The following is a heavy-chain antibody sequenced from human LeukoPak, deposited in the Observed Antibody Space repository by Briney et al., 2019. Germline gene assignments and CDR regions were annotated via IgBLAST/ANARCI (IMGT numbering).Heavy chain of an antibody. J-gene: IGHJ4*02. CDR3: AKAPYSSSWFNYFDY. V-gene: IGHV3-23*01. Sequence: PGGSLRLSCAASGFTFSSYAMSWVRQAPGKGLEWVSAISGSGGSTYYADSVKGRFTISRDNSKNMLYLQMNSLRAEDTAVYYCAKAPYSSSWFNYFDYWGQGTLVTVSS. D-gene: IGHD6-13*01. CDR1: GFTFSSYA. CDR2: ISGSGGST.